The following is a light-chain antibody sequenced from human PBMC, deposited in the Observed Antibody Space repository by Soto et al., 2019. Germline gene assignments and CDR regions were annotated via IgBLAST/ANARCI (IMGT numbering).Light chain of an antibody. J-gene: IGLJ2*01. V-gene: IGLV2-8*01. CDR1: SSDVGGYNY. CDR3: SSFAGNNNLV. CDR2: EVS. Sequence: QSALTQPPSASGSPGQSVTICCTRTSSDVGGYNYVSWYQQHPGKAPKLMISEVSKRPSGVPDRFSGSKSGNTASLTVSGLQAEDDADYCCSSFAGNNNLVFGGGTKLTVL.